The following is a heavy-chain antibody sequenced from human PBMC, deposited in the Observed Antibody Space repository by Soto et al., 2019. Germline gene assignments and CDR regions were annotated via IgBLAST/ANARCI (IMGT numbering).Heavy chain of an antibody. D-gene: IGHD2-8*02. CDR1: GFTFSSYW. CDR3: AKSTGGTANGMDV. CDR2: IKQDGSEK. J-gene: IGHJ6*02. Sequence: GGSLRLSCAASGFTFSSYWMSWVRQAPGKGLEWVANIKQDGSEKYYVDSVKGRFTISRDNAKNSLYLQMNSLRAEDTALYYCAKSTGGTANGMDVWGQGTTVTVSS. V-gene: IGHV3-7*05.